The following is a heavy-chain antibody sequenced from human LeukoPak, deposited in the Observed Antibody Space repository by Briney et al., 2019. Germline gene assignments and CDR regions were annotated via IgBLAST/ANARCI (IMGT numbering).Heavy chain of an antibody. Sequence: ETLSLTCAVSGYSISSGYYWGWIRQPPGKGLEWVGRIKSKTDGGTADYAAPVKGRFTISRDDSKNTLYLQMNSLKSEDTALYYCIRWEFPGGHWGQGTLVTVSS. CDR1: GYSISSGYY. V-gene: IGHV3-15*01. CDR2: IKSKTDGGTA. J-gene: IGHJ4*02. D-gene: IGHD4-23*01. CDR3: IRWEFPGGH.